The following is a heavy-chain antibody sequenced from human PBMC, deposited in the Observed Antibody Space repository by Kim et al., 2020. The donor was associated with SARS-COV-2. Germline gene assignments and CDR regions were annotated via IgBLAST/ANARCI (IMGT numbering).Heavy chain of an antibody. CDR1: GYTFTGYY. CDR3: AREDYGDSGAYYYYYGMDV. Sequence: ASVKVSCKASGYTFTGYYMHWVRQAPGQGLEWMGWINPNSGGTNYAQKFQGRVTMTRDTSISTAYMELSRLRSDDTAVYYCAREDYGDSGAYYYYYGMDVWGQGTTVTVSS. D-gene: IGHD4-17*01. J-gene: IGHJ6*02. V-gene: IGHV1-2*02. CDR2: INPNSGGT.